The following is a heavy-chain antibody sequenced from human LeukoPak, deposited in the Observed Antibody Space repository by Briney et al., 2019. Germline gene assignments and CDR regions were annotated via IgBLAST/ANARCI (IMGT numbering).Heavy chain of an antibody. CDR3: ARDRSYYAFDI. Sequence: KPSETLSLTCTVSGGSISSYYWSWIRQPPGKGLEWIGYIYYSGSTNYNPSLKSRVTISVDTSKNQFSLKLSSVTAADTAVYYCARDRSYYAFDIWGQGTMVTVSS. CDR2: IYYSGST. CDR1: GGSISSYY. V-gene: IGHV4-59*01. J-gene: IGHJ3*02. D-gene: IGHD1-26*01.